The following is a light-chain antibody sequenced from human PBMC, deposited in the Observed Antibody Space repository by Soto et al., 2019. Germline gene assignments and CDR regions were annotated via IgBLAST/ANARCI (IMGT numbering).Light chain of an antibody. V-gene: IGKV1-9*01. Sequence: DIQLTQSPSFLSASVVDRVTITCRASQGISSYLAWYQQKPGKAPNLLIYAASTLQSGVPSRFSGSGSGTEFTLTISSLQPDDFATYYCQQLNNYPFTFGPGTKVDIK. CDR1: QGISSY. CDR2: AAS. CDR3: QQLNNYPFT. J-gene: IGKJ3*01.